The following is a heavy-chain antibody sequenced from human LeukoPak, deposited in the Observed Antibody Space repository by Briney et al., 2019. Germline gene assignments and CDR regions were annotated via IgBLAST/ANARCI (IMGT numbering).Heavy chain of an antibody. D-gene: IGHD4-23*01. Sequence: GGSLRLSCTVSGFTVSSNSMSWVRQAPGKGLEWVSFIYSDNTHYSDSVKGRFTISRDNSKNTLYLQMNSLRAEDTAVYYCASEGYGGNSDAFDSWGQGTMVTVSS. CDR2: IYSDNT. J-gene: IGHJ3*02. V-gene: IGHV3-53*01. CDR3: ASEGYGGNSDAFDS. CDR1: GFTVSSNS.